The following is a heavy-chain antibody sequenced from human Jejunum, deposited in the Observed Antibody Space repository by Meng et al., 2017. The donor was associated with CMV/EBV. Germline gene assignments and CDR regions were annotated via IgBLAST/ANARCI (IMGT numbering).Heavy chain of an antibody. Sequence: SGYTFINYAITWVRQAPGQGLEWMGWINPKSGGTNSAQKFQGRVTLTRDRSIGSAYMELSRLTSDDTAMYYCARDLNESGTYSPFESWGQGTLVTVSS. V-gene: IGHV1-2*02. CDR2: INPKSGGT. CDR3: ARDLNESGTYSPFES. CDR1: GYTFINYA. J-gene: IGHJ5*01. D-gene: IGHD1-26*01.